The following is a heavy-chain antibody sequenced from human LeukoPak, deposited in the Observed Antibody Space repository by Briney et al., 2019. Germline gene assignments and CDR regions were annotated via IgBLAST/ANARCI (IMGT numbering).Heavy chain of an antibody. CDR2: INPSGGST. D-gene: IGHD4-17*01. CDR3: ARELEYGWDY. J-gene: IGHJ4*02. CDR1: GYTFTSYY. V-gene: IGHV1-46*01. Sequence: ASVTVSCKASGYTFTSYYMHWVRQAPGQGPEWMGIINPSGGSTNYAQKFQGGVTMTRDTSTRTVYMELSSLRSEDTAVYYCARELEYGWDYWGQGTLVTVSS.